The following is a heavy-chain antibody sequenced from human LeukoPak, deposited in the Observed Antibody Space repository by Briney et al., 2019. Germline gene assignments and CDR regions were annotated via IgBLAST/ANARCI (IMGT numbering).Heavy chain of an antibody. Sequence: SETLSLTCTVSGGSISSHYWSWIRQPPGKGLEWIGYMYYIGSTNYNPSLKSRVTISVDTSKNQFSLKLSSVTAADTAVYNCARVGDFWSGYLPYFDYWGQGTLVTVSS. V-gene: IGHV4-59*11. D-gene: IGHD3-3*01. CDR3: ARVGDFWSGYLPYFDY. J-gene: IGHJ4*02. CDR1: GGSISSHY. CDR2: MYYIGST.